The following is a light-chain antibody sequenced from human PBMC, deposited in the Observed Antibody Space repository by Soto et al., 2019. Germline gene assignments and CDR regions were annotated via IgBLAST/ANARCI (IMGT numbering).Light chain of an antibody. CDR3: AAWDDSLNGHV. V-gene: IGLV1-44*01. CDR1: SSNIGTSS. Sequence: QSVLTQPHSASGTPGHRVTISCSGSSSNIGTSSVHWFQQLPGTAPKLLISTTNQRPSGVPERFSGSKSGTSASLAISGLQSEDEADYYCAAWDDSLNGHVFGTGTQLTVL. CDR2: TTN. J-gene: IGLJ1*01.